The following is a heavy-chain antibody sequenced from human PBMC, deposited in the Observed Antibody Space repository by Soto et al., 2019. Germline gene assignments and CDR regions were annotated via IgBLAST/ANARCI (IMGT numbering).Heavy chain of an antibody. CDR3: ARAVDCRSAACSNWFDS. V-gene: IGHV4-30-4*01. D-gene: IGHD2-2*01. CDR1: GASINSADYY. J-gene: IGHJ5*01. Sequence: QVQLQESGPGLVKPSQTLSLTCAVSGASINSADYYWSWIRQPPGKGLEWIGYIYYSGSTYYNPSLKSRAAISADMSKNQFALRLSSATAADTAVYYCARAVDCRSAACSNWFDSWGQGTLVTVSS. CDR2: IYYSGST.